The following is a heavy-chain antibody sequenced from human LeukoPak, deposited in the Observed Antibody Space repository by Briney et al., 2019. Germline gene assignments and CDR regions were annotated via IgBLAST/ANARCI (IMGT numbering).Heavy chain of an antibody. CDR2: IYSGGST. CDR1: GFTFSSYA. Sequence: PGGSLRLSCAASGFTFSSYAMSWVRQAPGKGLEWVSVIYSGGSTYYADSVKGRFTISRDNSKNTLYLQMNSLRAEDTAVYYCARASGSYLNDYWGQGTLVTVSS. J-gene: IGHJ4*02. D-gene: IGHD1-26*01. V-gene: IGHV3-53*01. CDR3: ARASGSYLNDY.